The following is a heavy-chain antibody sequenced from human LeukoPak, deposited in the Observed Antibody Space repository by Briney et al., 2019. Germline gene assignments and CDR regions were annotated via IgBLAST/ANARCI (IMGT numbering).Heavy chain of an antibody. CDR2: IWYDGSNK. Sequence: GGSLRLSCAASGFTFSSYGMHWVRQAPGKGLEWVAVIWYDGSNKYYADSVKGRFTISRDNSKNTLYLLMNSLRAEDTAVYYCARESSGWDTGGNFDYWGQGTLVTVSS. D-gene: IGHD6-19*01. CDR1: GFTFSSYG. CDR3: ARESSGWDTGGNFDY. J-gene: IGHJ4*02. V-gene: IGHV3-33*01.